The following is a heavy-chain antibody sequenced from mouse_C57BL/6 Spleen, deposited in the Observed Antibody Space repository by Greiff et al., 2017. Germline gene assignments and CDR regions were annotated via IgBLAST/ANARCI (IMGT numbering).Heavy chain of an antibody. J-gene: IGHJ4*01. V-gene: IGHV3-6*01. D-gene: IGHD2-1*01. CDR2: IRYDGSN. CDR1: GYSITSGYY. CDR3: ARDGNLDYAMDY. Sequence: EVKLQESGPGLVKPSQSLSLTCSVTGYSITSGYYWNWIRQFPGNKLEWMGYIRYDGSNNYNPSLKNRISITRDKSKNQFFLKLNSVTTEDTATEYCARDGNLDYAMDYWGQGTSVTVSS.